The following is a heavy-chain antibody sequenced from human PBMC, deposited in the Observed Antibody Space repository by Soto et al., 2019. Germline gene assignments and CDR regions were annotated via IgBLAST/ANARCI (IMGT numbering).Heavy chain of an antibody. CDR3: ATQTFMITFWGVIDNYFDY. V-gene: IGHV3-66*01. CDR1: GFTVSSNY. CDR2: IYSGGST. J-gene: IGHJ4*02. D-gene: IGHD3-16*02. Sequence: GGSLRLSCAASGFTVSSNYMSWVRQAPGKGLEWVSVIYSGGSTYYADSVKGRFTISRDNSKNTLYLQMNSLRAEDTAWYYWATQTFMITFWGVIDNYFDYWGQGTLVTVSS.